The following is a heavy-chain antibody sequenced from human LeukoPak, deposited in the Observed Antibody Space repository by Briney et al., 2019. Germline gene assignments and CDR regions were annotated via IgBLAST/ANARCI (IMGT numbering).Heavy chain of an antibody. Sequence: ASVKVSCKASGYTFTSYDINWVRQATGQGLEWMGWMNPNSGNTGYAQKFQGRVTMTRNTSISTAYMELGSLRSEDTAVYYCARGRVVVPENWFDPWGQGTLVTVSS. CDR1: GYTFTSYD. CDR2: MNPNSGNT. CDR3: ARGRVVVPENWFDP. V-gene: IGHV1-8*01. D-gene: IGHD2-2*01. J-gene: IGHJ5*02.